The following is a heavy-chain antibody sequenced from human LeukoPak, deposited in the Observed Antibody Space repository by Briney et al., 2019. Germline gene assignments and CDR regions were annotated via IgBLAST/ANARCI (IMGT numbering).Heavy chain of an antibody. CDR1: GYTFTSYG. CDR3: ARALTIFGVVIMGY. Sequence: ASVKVSCKASGYTFTSYGISWVRQAPGQGLEWMGWISAYNGNTNYAQKLQGRVTMTTDTSTSTAYMELRSLRSDDTAAYYCARALTIFGVVIMGYWGQGTLVTVSS. J-gene: IGHJ4*02. CDR2: ISAYNGNT. D-gene: IGHD3-3*01. V-gene: IGHV1-18*01.